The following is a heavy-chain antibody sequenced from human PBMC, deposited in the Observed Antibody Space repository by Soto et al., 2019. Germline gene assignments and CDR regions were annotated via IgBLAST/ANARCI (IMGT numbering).Heavy chain of an antibody. CDR3: TTDDPINNC. Sequence: PGGSLRLYCAASGFTFSNAWMSWVRQAPGKGLEWVGRIKSNTDGGTTDFAAPVKGRFTISRDDSKNTLFLQMNSLKTEDTAVYYCTTDDPINNCWGQGTMVTVSS. CDR1: GFTFSNAW. CDR2: IKSNTDGGTT. V-gene: IGHV3-15*01. J-gene: IGHJ4*02.